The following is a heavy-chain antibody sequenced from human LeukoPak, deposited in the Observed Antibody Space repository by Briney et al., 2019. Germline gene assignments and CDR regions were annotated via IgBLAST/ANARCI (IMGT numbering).Heavy chain of an antibody. D-gene: IGHD5-24*01. CDR1: GGSISSYY. Sequence: SETLSLTCTVSGGSISSYYWSWIRQPPGKGLEWIGYIYYSGSTNYNPSLKSRVTISVDTSKNQFSLKLSSVTAADTAVYYCARVKVATIAELWFDPWGQGTLVTVSS. CDR3: ARVKVATIAELWFDP. V-gene: IGHV4-59*01. CDR2: IYYSGST. J-gene: IGHJ5*02.